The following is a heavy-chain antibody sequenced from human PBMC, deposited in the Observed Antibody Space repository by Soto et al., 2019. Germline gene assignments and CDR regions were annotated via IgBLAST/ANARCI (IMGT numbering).Heavy chain of an antibody. Sequence: GSLRLSCAASGFTVSSNYMSWVRQAPGKGLEWVSVIYSGGSTYYADSVKGRFTISRDNSKNTLYLQMNSLRAEDTAVYYCAKEGLIVVVVAATFGYWGQGTLVTVSS. CDR3: AKEGLIVVVVAATFGY. J-gene: IGHJ4*02. D-gene: IGHD2-15*01. CDR2: IYSGGST. CDR1: GFTVSSNY. V-gene: IGHV3-66*01.